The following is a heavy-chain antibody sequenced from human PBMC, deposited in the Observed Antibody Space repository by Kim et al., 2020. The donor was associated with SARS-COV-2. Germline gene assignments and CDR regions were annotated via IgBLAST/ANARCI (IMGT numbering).Heavy chain of an antibody. CDR1: GGTFSSYA. Sequence: SVKVSCKASGGTFSSYAISWVRQAPGQGLEWMGGIIPIFGTANYAQKFQGRVTITADESTSTAYMELSSLRSEDTAVYYCAENRVLEWLLSTDYYYYGMDVWGQGTTVTVSS. D-gene: IGHD3-3*01. CDR2: IIPIFGTA. V-gene: IGHV1-69*13. J-gene: IGHJ6*02. CDR3: AENRVLEWLLSTDYYYYGMDV.